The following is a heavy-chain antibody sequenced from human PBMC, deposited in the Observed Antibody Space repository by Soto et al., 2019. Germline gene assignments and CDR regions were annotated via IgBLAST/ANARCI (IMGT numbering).Heavy chain of an antibody. D-gene: IGHD2-2*01. CDR3: ARGGNPVVPALNYFGY. J-gene: IGHJ4*02. CDR1: GYTFTSYY. V-gene: IGHV1-46*03. Sequence: ASVKVSCKASGYTFTSYYMHWVRQAPGQGLEWMGIINPSGGSTSYAQKFQGRVTMTRDTSTSTVYMELSSLRSEDTAVYYCARGGNPVVPALNYFGYWGQGTLVTVSS. CDR2: INPSGGST.